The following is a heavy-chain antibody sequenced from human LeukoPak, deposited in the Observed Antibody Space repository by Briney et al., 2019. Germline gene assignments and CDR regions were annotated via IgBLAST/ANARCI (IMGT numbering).Heavy chain of an antibody. CDR3: ARVLSRWDSSGYYYEGGYFDY. D-gene: IGHD3-22*01. CDR1: GFTFSSYA. J-gene: IGHJ4*02. V-gene: IGHV3-23*01. Sequence: GGSLRLSCAASGFTFSSYAMSWVRQAPGKGLEWVSAISGSGGSTYYADSVKGRFTISRDNAKNSLYLQMNSLRAEDTALYYCARVLSRWDSSGYYYEGGYFDYWGQGTLVTVSS. CDR2: ISGSGGST.